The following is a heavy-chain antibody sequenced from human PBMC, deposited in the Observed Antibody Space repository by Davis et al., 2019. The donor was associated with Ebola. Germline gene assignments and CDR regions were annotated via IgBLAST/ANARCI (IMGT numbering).Heavy chain of an antibody. V-gene: IGHV4-30-4*08. CDR2: IYYRGST. Sequence: MPSETLSLTCTVSGGSISSDDYYCSWIRQVPGKALEWIGFIYYRGSTYYNPSHKSRVTISVDTSRNQFSLKLSSVTAADTAVYYCARRLELLEPVWDYYLDFWGQGTLVTVSS. CDR1: GGSISSDDYY. D-gene: IGHD1-26*01. J-gene: IGHJ4*02. CDR3: ARRLELLEPVWDYYLDF.